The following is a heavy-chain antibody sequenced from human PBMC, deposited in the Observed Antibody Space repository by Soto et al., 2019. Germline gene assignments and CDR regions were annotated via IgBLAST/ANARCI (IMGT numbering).Heavy chain of an antibody. CDR2: IYTSGST. CDR3: ARAGYYYDSSGYATHDY. D-gene: IGHD3-22*01. CDR1: GGSISSYY. V-gene: IGHV4-4*07. J-gene: IGHJ4*02. Sequence: SETLSLTCTVSGGSISSYYWSWVRQPAGKGLEWNGRIYTSGSTTYNPSLKSPVNMSVNTTKNQFSPKLSSVTAADTAVYYCARAGYYYDSSGYATHDYWGQGTLVTVSS.